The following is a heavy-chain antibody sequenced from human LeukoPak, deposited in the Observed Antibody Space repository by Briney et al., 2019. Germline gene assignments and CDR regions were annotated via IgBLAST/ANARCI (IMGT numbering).Heavy chain of an antibody. CDR1: GGSISSGSYY. V-gene: IGHV4-61*02. Sequence: SETLSLTCTVSGGSISSGSYYWSWIRQPAGKGLEWIGRIYTSGSTNYNPSLKSRVTISVDTSKNQFSLKLSSVTAADTAVYYCAIQGGCSSTSCYNSGFWFDPWAREPWSPSPQ. CDR3: AIQGGCSSTSCYNSGFWFDP. D-gene: IGHD2-2*02. J-gene: IGHJ5*02. CDR2: IYTSGST.